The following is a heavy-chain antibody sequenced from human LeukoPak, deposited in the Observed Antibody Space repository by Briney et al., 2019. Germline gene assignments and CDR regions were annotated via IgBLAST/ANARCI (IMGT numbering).Heavy chain of an antibody. CDR3: ATADYDSYQGAFDI. J-gene: IGHJ3*02. CDR2: FDPEDGET. D-gene: IGHD3-22*01. Sequence: ASVKVSCKVSGYTLTELSMHWVRQAPGKGLEWMGGFDPEDGETIYAQMFQGRVTMTEDTSTDTAYMELSSLRSEDTAVYYCATADYDSYQGAFDIWGQGTMVTVSS. CDR1: GYTLTELS. V-gene: IGHV1-24*01.